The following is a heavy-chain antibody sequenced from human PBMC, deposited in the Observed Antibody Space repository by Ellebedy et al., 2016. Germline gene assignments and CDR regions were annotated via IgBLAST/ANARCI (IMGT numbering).Heavy chain of an antibody. Sequence: GESLKISXAASGFTFTNAMHWVRQAPGKGLEWVAVISYDGKNRYFADAVKGRFTISRDNAKSSLYLQMDSLRVEDTAVYYCARFTRRYPSDYWGQGTLVTVSS. CDR2: ISYDGKNR. CDR1: GFTFTNA. V-gene: IGHV3-30*04. D-gene: IGHD1-1*01. J-gene: IGHJ4*02. CDR3: ARFTRRYPSDY.